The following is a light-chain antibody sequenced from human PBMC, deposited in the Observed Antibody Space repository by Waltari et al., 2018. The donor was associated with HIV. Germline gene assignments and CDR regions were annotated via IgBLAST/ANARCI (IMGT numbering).Light chain of an antibody. J-gene: IGLJ2*01. CDR1: STDSRFYQY. CDR3: ASNRLDYTLI. CDR2: DIN. V-gene: IGLV2-14*03. Sequence: QSALTQPASVSGFLGQSINISCTGISTDSRFYQYVSWYQQYPGKIPSLIIFDINNRPPGVSDHFSGSRSGNSASLTFSVLQSGDEAHYYCASNRLDYTLIFGGGTKLTVL.